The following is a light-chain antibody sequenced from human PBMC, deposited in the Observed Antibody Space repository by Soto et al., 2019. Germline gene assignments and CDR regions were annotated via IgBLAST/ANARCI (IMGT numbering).Light chain of an antibody. V-gene: IGLV2-14*01. Sequence: QPVLTQPASVSGSPGQSITLSCTGTSSDVGAYNYVSWYQQHPGKAPKLMIYEVTNRPSGVSTRFSGSKSGNTASLTISGLQAEDEAAYYCSSYTSSNSWVFGGGTKVTVL. CDR2: EVT. J-gene: IGLJ3*02. CDR3: SSYTSSNSWV. CDR1: SSDVGAYNY.